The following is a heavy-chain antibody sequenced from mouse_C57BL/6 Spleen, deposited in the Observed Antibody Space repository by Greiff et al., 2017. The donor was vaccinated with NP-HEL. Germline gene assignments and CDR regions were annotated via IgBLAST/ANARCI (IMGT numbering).Heavy chain of an antibody. Sequence: ESGPGLVKPSPSLSLTCSVTGYSITSGYYWNLIRQFPGNKLEWMGYISYDGSTNYNPYLKNRISITLDTSKNQFFLKLKSVTTEDTATYDCERDDGYYEWGKGTSVTVSS. CDR2: ISYDGST. V-gene: IGHV3-6*01. CDR3: ERDDGYYE. J-gene: IGHJ4*01. CDR1: GYSITSGYY. D-gene: IGHD2-3*01.